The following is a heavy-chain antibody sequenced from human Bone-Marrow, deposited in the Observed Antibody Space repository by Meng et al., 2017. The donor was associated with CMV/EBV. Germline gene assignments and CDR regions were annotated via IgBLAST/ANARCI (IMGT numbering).Heavy chain of an antibody. CDR2: IYYSGST. V-gene: IGHV4-30-4*08. CDR1: GGSISSGDYY. J-gene: IGHJ4*02. D-gene: IGHD3-3*01. Sequence: SETLSLTCTVSGGSISSGDYYWSWIRQPPGKGLEWIGYIYYSGSTYYNPSLKSRVTISVDTSKNQFSLKLSSVTAADTAVYYCARMDFWSGYYGDYWGQGTLVTV. CDR3: ARMDFWSGYYGDY.